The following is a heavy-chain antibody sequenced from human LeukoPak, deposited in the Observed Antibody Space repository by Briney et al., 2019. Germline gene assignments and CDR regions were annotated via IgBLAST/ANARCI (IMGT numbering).Heavy chain of an antibody. V-gene: IGHV1-3*01. CDR2: INAGNGNT. Sequence: ASVNVSCKSSGYTFTSYAMHWVRQAPGQRLEWMGWINAGNGNTKYSQKFQGRVTITRDTSASTAYMELSSLRSEDTAVYYCARAEPIAAAGLYYYYGMDVWGQGTTVTVSS. D-gene: IGHD6-13*01. J-gene: IGHJ6*02. CDR1: GYTFTSYA. CDR3: ARAEPIAAAGLYYYYGMDV.